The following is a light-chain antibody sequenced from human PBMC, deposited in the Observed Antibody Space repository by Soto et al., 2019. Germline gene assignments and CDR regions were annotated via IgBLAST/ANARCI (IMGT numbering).Light chain of an antibody. CDR3: QSYESSLRVLYV. Sequence: QSVLTQPPSVSGAPGQKVTISCTGSSSNIGAGYDLPWYQQLPGTAPKLLIYGNSNRPPGVPDRFSGSKSGTSASLAITGLQAEVEANYYCQSYESSLRVLYVLGIGTKVTVL. V-gene: IGLV1-40*01. CDR2: GNS. CDR1: SSNIGAGYD. J-gene: IGLJ1*01.